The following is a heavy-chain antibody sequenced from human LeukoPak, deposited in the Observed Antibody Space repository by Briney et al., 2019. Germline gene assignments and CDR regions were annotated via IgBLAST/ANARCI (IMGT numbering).Heavy chain of an antibody. J-gene: IGHJ4*02. CDR2: IYSGGST. Sequence: GGSLRLSCAASGFTFSDYYMNWIRQAPGKGLEWVSVIYSGGSTYYADSVKGRFTISRDNSKNTLYLQMNSLRAEDTAVYYCARLDRYFDWLPFDYWGQGTLVTVSS. V-gene: IGHV3-53*01. D-gene: IGHD3-9*01. CDR1: GFTFSDYY. CDR3: ARLDRYFDWLPFDY.